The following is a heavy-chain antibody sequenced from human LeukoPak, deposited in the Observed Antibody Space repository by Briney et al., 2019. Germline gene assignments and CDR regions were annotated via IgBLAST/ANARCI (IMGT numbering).Heavy chain of an antibody. D-gene: IGHD6-13*01. CDR1: GFTFSSYA. V-gene: IGHV3-64*01. J-gene: IGHJ6*02. Sequence: SGGSLRLSCAASGFTFSSYAMHWVRQAPGKGLEYVSAISSNGGSTYYANSVKGRFTISRDNSKNTLYLQMGSLRAEDMAVYYCARGGRYSSSWYERRSYYYYGMDVWGQGTTVTVSS. CDR2: ISSNGGST. CDR3: ARGGRYSSSWYERRSYYYYGMDV.